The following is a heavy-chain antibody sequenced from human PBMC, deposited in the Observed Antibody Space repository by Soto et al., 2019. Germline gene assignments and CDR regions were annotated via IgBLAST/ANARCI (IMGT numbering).Heavy chain of an antibody. CDR1: GGSFGGYY. CDR3: ARGRRLSAGNWFDP. J-gene: IGHJ5*02. Sequence: SETLPLTCAVYGGSFGGYYWSWIRQPPGKGLEWIGEINHSGSTNYNPSLKSRVTISVDTSKNQFSLKLSSVTAADTAVYYCARGRRLSAGNWFDPWGQGTLVTVSS. D-gene: IGHD6-19*01. V-gene: IGHV4-34*01. CDR2: INHSGST.